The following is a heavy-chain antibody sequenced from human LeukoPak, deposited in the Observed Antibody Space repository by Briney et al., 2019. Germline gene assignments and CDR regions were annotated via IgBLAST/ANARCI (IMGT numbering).Heavy chain of an antibody. CDR1: GFSFSSYW. J-gene: IGHJ3*02. CDR2: MNTDGSEK. V-gene: IGHV3-7*01. Sequence: PGGSLRLSCAASGFSFSSYWMDWVRQAPGKGLEWVAIMNTDGSEKGYVDSVKGRFAISRDNAKNSLYLQMNSLGVEDTAVYYCARDPGWGAFDIWGQGTMVTVSS. CDR3: ARDPGWGAFDI. D-gene: IGHD6-19*01.